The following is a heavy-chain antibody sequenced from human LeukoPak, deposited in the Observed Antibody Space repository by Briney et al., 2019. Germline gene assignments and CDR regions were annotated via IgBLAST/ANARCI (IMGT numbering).Heavy chain of an antibody. CDR1: GGSISSYY. CDR2: INYSGST. CDR3: AREKEYSDILTGYYAYWFDP. V-gene: IGHV4-59*12. J-gene: IGHJ5*02. Sequence: SETLSLTCTVSGGSISSYYWSWLRQPPGKERVGFVYINYSGSTYYNTSLKSRVTISVDTSKNQLSLKWISVTAADTAVYYCAREKEYSDILTGYYAYWFDPWGQGTLVTVSS. D-gene: IGHD3-9*01.